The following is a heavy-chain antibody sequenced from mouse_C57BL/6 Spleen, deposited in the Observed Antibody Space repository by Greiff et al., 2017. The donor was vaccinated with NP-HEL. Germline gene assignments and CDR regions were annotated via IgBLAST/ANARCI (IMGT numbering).Heavy chain of an antibody. D-gene: IGHD2-3*01. CDR3: ARWVDGYYLFDY. J-gene: IGHJ2*01. Sequence: QVQLQQPGAELVKPGASVKLSCKASGYTFTSYWMHWVKQRPGRGLEWIGRIDPNGGGTKYTAKFKRKATLTVDKPYSTAYMQLSSLTSEDSAVYYCARWVDGYYLFDYWGQGTTLTVSS. CDR1: GYTFTSYW. CDR2: IDPNGGGT. V-gene: IGHV1-72*01.